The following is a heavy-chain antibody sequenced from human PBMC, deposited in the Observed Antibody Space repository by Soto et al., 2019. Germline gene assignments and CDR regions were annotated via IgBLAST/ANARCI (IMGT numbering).Heavy chain of an antibody. J-gene: IGHJ4*02. CDR2: ITAYNGNT. D-gene: IGHD4-17*01. Sequence: QFRLGQSGAEVKRHGASVKVSGKASGDTFTGYGIAWARQAPGQGLEWMGWITAYNGNTLQTQKFQDRLTMTTDTSANTAYLELRSLRSDDTAVYYCARPLGGYGDYALPLNYWGQGTLVSVSS. CDR1: GDTFTGYG. V-gene: IGHV1-18*04. CDR3: ARPLGGYGDYALPLNY.